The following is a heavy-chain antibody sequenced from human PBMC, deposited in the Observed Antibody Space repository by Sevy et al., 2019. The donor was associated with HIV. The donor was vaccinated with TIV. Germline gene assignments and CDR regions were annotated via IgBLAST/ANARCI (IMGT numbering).Heavy chain of an antibody. CDR2: MNPNSGNT. J-gene: IGHJ2*01. CDR3: ARGLSYSYAKRGDWVNWYFDV. D-gene: IGHD2-21*01. V-gene: IGHV1-8*01. CDR1: GYKFDSHD. Sequence: ASVKVSCKASGYKFDSHDINWIRQAPGQGLEWMGWMNPNSGNTGYAQWFQGRVTMTRTSSISTAYMDLNDVRSEDTALHYCARGLSYSYAKRGDWVNWYFDVCGRGNLVTVSS.